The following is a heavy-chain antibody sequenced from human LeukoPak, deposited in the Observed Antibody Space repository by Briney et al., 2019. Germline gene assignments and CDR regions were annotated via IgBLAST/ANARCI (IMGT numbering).Heavy chain of an antibody. J-gene: IGHJ4*02. D-gene: IGHD5-18*01. CDR1: GYTFTSYG. Sequence: ASVKVSCKASGYTFTSYGISWVRQAPGQGLEWMGWISGYNDNTKYAQKVQGRVTITRDMSTSTAYMELSSLRSEDTAVYYCAAPSRIQLDYWGQGTLVTVSS. V-gene: IGHV1-18*01. CDR2: ISGYNDNT. CDR3: AAPSRIQLDY.